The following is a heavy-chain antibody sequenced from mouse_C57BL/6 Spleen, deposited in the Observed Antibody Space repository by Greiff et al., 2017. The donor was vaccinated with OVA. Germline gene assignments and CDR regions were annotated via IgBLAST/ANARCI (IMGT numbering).Heavy chain of an antibody. CDR3: SRVHYYYGSSPYYSAMDY. CDR1: GYAFSSSW. Sequence: VQLQQSGPELVKPGASVKISCKASGYAFSSSWMNWVKQRPGKGLEWIGRIYPGDGDTNYNGKFKGKATLTADKSSSTAYMQLSSLTSEYSAFYFCSRVHYYYGSSPYYSAMDYWGQGTSVTVSS. V-gene: IGHV1-82*01. CDR2: IYPGDGDT. J-gene: IGHJ4*01. D-gene: IGHD1-1*01.